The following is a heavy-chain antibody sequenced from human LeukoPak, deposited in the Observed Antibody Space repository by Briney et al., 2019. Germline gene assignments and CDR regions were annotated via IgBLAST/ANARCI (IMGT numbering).Heavy chain of an antibody. CDR2: IYYSGST. J-gene: IGHJ3*02. CDR3: ARVGWTIGAFDI. D-gene: IGHD3/OR15-3a*01. Sequence: RPSETLSLTCTVSGGSISSYYWSWIRQPPGKGLEWLGYIYYSGSTNSNPSLKSRVTISVDTSKNQFSLKLSSVTAADTAVYYCARVGWTIGAFDIWGQGTMVTVSS. V-gene: IGHV4-59*01. CDR1: GGSISSYY.